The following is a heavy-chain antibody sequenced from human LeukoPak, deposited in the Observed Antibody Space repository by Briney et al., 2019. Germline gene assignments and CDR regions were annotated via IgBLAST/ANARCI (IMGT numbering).Heavy chain of an antibody. D-gene: IGHD4-17*01. CDR1: GFTFSSYW. V-gene: IGHV3-7*01. CDR3: AREGLPMTTVTGGDY. CDR2: IKQDGSEK. J-gene: IGHJ4*02. Sequence: GGSLRLSCAASGFTFSSYWMSWVRQAPGKGLEWEANIKQDGSEKYYVDSVKGRFTISRDNAKNSLYLQMNSLRAEDTAVYYCAREGLPMTTVTGGDYWGQGTLVTVSS.